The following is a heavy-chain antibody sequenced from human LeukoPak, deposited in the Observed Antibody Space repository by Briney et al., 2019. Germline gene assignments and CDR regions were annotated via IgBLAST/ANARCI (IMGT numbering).Heavy chain of an antibody. Sequence: GGSLRLSCAASGFNFSSDWMHWVRQAPGKGLVWVSRINSDGSTTKYADSVRGRFTISRDNAKNTLYLQMNSLGAEDTAVYYCARDRYYSFDYWGQGTLVTVSS. D-gene: IGHD2-15*01. CDR2: INSDGSTT. V-gene: IGHV3-74*03. CDR3: ARDRYYSFDY. CDR1: GFNFSSDW. J-gene: IGHJ4*02.